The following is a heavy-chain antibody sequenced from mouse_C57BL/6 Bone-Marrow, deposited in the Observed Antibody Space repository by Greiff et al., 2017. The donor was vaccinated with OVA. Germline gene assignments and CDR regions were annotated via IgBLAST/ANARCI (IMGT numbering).Heavy chain of an antibody. Sequence: EVQGVESGGGLVKPGGSLKLSCAASGFTFSSYAMSWVRQTPEKRLEWVATISDGGSYTYYPDNVKGRFPISRDNAKNNLYLQMSHLKSEDTAMYYCARDLGYDYDYYAMDYWGQGTSVTVSS. CDR1: GFTFSSYA. D-gene: IGHD2-4*01. V-gene: IGHV5-4*01. CDR2: ISDGGSYT. CDR3: ARDLGYDYDYYAMDY. J-gene: IGHJ4*01.